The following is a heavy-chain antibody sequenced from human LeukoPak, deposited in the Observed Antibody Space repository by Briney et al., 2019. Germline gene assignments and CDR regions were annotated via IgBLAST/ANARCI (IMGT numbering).Heavy chain of an antibody. V-gene: IGHV3-23*01. D-gene: IGHD2-15*01. CDR1: GFTFSRYA. Sequence: TGGPLRLSCGASGFTFSRYAMRWVRQAPGKGLEGVSSMSGSGGSTYYADSVKGRFTISRDNSKNTLYLQMNSLRAEDTAVYYCARQTAYCSGGSCYFDYWGQGNLVTVSS. CDR3: ARQTAYCSGGSCYFDY. CDR2: MSGSGGST. J-gene: IGHJ4*02.